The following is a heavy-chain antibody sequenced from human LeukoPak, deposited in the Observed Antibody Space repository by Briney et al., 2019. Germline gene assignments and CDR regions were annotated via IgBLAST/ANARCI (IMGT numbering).Heavy chain of an antibody. D-gene: IGHD1-14*01. Sequence: GGSLRLSCTASGFTFNTYWMNWARQAPGKGLEWVASINLSESVKYYVNSVKGRFTISRDNAKNSLYLQMNSLRAEDTAVYYCAEDPSLTESDYWGQGTLVTVSS. CDR1: GFTFNTYW. J-gene: IGHJ4*02. CDR2: INLSESVK. V-gene: IGHV3-7*03. CDR3: AEDPSLTESDY.